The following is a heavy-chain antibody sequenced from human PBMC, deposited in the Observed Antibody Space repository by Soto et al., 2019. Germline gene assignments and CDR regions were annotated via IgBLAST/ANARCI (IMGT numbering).Heavy chain of an antibody. V-gene: IGHV3-53*02. Sequence: EVQLVETGGGLIQPGGSLRLSCAASGFTVSSYYMSWVRQAPGKGLEWVSVIYSGGSTYYAESVRGRFTISRDNSKNSLYLQMKSLRAEDTAVYYCARDPPATRHGMDVWGQGTTVTVSS. CDR2: IYSGGST. J-gene: IGHJ6*02. CDR3: ARDPPATRHGMDV. CDR1: GFTVSSYY.